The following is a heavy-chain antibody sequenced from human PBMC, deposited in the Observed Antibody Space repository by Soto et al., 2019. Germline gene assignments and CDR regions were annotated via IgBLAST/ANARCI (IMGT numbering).Heavy chain of an antibody. CDR3: ARGLGYCSVGSCYRFGFDY. J-gene: IGHJ4*02. CDR1: GFTFSDYY. V-gene: IGHV3-11*01. CDR2: ISSSGSTI. Sequence: GGSLRLSCAASGFTFSDYYMSWIRQAPGKGLEWVSYISSSGSTIYYADSVKGRFTISRDNAKNSLYLQMNSLRAEDTAVYYCARGLGYCSVGSCYRFGFDYWGQGTLVTVSS. D-gene: IGHD2-15*01.